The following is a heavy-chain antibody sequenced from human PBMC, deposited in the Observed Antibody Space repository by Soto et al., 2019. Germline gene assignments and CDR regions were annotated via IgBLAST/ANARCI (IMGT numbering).Heavy chain of an antibody. CDR2: INAGNGNT. J-gene: IGHJ4*02. V-gene: IGHV1-3*05. CDR3: ARAVAVPADFDY. CDR1: GYTFTGYA. D-gene: IGHD6-19*01. Sequence: QVQLLQSGAEEKKPVASVKVSCKASGYTFTGYAMHWVRQAPGQRLEWMGWINAGNGNTKYSQKYQGRVTITRDTSASTAYMELSSLRSEDTAVYYCARAVAVPADFDYWGQGTLVTVSS.